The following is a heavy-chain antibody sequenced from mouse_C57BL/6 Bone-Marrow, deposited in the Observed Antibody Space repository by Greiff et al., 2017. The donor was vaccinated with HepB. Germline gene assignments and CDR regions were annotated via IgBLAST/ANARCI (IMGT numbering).Heavy chain of an antibody. V-gene: IGHV14-4*01. CDR2: IDPENGDT. CDR3: TNSDSNYVRYAMDY. Sequence: EVKVVESGAELVRPGASVKLSCTASGFNIKDDYMHWVKQRPEQGLEWIGWIDPENGDTEYASKFQGKATITADTSSNTAYLQLSSLTSEDTAVYYCTNSDSNYVRYAMDYWGQGTSVTVSS. D-gene: IGHD2-5*01. J-gene: IGHJ4*01. CDR1: GFNIKDDY.